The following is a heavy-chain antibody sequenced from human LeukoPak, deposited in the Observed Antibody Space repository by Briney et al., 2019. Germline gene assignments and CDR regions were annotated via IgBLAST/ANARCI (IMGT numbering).Heavy chain of an antibody. CDR2: ITGTADNT. Sequence: GGSLRLSCAASGFTFGRYAMSWVRQAPGKGLEWVSAITGTADNTYYADSVKGRFTISRDNSKNTLYLQMNSLRAEDTAVYYCAKGNWDGYNRAFDIWGLGTMVTVSS. D-gene: IGHD5-24*01. CDR1: GFTFGRYA. J-gene: IGHJ3*02. CDR3: AKGNWDGYNRAFDI. V-gene: IGHV3-23*01.